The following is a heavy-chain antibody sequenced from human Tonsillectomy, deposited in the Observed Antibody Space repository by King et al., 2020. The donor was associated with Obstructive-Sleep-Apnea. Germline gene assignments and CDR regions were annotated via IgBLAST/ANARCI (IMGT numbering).Heavy chain of an antibody. CDR2: ISWNSGSI. CDR3: AKDSNYCSGGTCYGGYYGMDV. D-gene: IGHD2-15*01. Sequence: EVQLVESGGGLVQPGRSLRLSCAASGFTFDDYAMHWVRQAPGKGLEWVSGISWNSGSIGYADSVKGRFTISRDNAKNSLYLQMNSLKAEDTALYYCAKDSNYCSGGTCYGGYYGMDVWGQGTTVTVSS. V-gene: IGHV3-9*01. CDR1: GFTFDDYA. J-gene: IGHJ6*02.